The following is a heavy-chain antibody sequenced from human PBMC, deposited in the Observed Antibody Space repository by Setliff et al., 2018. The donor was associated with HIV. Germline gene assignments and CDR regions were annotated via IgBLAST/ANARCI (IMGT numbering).Heavy chain of an antibody. CDR1: GGTFSSYA. J-gene: IGHJ4*02. CDR2: IIPIFGTA. CDR3: ASVTIFGVVLDY. V-gene: IGHV1-69*13. D-gene: IGHD3-3*01. Sequence: SVKVSCKASGGTFSSYAISWVRQAPGQGLEWMGGIIPIFGTANYAQKFQGRVTITADESTSTAYMELSSLRAADTAVYYCASVTIFGVVLDYWGQGTLVTVSS.